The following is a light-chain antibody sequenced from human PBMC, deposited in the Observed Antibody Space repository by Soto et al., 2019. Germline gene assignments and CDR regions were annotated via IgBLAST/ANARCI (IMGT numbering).Light chain of an antibody. Sequence: DIQMTQSPSSLSASVGDTVTFTCRASQTVSTYLNWYLLKPGKAPKLLIYGASSLQSGAPSRFSAHGSATDLALAISGLRPEGSATFYCQQSYKTPRTFGQGSRLEIK. V-gene: IGKV1-39*01. CDR3: QQSYKTPRT. J-gene: IGKJ2*01. CDR1: QTVSTY. CDR2: GAS.